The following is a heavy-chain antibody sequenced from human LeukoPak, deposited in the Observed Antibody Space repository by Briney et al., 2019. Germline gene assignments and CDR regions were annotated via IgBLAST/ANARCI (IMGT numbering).Heavy chain of an antibody. V-gene: IGHV3-23*01. J-gene: IGHJ5*02. CDR2: ISGSGGST. CDR3: AKDQTHPELRENWFDP. CDR1: GVTFNSYR. D-gene: IGHD1-7*01. Sequence: GGSLRLSCVASGVTFNSYRMNWVRQAPGKGLEWVSAISGSGGSTYYADSVKGRFTISRDNSKNTLYLQMNSLRAEDTAVYYCAKDQTHPELRENWFDPWGQGTLVTVSS.